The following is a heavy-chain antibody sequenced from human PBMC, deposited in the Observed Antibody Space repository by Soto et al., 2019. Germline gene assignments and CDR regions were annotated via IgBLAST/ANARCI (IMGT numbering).Heavy chain of an antibody. J-gene: IGHJ4*02. Sequence: QVQLMQSGAEVKKPGSSVKVSCKASGGTFSSYTISWVRQAPGQGPEWMGRIIPILGIANYAQKFQGRVTIPADKSTSTAYMELSSLRSEDTAVYYCARVGLVRGGIGDYWGQGTLVTVSS. V-gene: IGHV1-69*02. CDR1: GGTFSSYT. D-gene: IGHD3-10*01. CDR2: IIPILGIA. CDR3: ARVGLVRGGIGDY.